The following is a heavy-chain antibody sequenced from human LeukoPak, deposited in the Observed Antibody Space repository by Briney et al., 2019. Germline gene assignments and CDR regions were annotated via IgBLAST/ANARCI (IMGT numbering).Heavy chain of an antibody. CDR1: GFTFSNYA. Sequence: GGSLRLSCAASGFTFSNYALSWVRQAPGKGLEWVSDISGSGGSTYYADSVKGRFAISRDNSKNTMYLQMNSLRAEDTAVYYCARDRDPGYNDSSGYRRVNAFDIWGQGTMVTVSS. CDR2: ISGSGGST. V-gene: IGHV3-23*01. D-gene: IGHD3-22*01. CDR3: ARDRDPGYNDSSGYRRVNAFDI. J-gene: IGHJ3*02.